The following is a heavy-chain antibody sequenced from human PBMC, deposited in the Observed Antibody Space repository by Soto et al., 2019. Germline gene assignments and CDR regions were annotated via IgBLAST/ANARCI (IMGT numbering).Heavy chain of an antibody. V-gene: IGHV1-2*02. J-gene: IGHJ5*02. CDR3: TTLRFHP. CDR1: GYTFTAFY. CDR2: VNPNTGLT. Sequence: QVQLVQSGAEVKKPGASMKVSCKVSGYTFTAFYIHWVRQAPGQGLEWMGWVNPNTGLTRYAQKFQDRVTMTRDTSINTAYIELSGLTSDDTAISYCTTLRFHPWGQGTLVTVSS.